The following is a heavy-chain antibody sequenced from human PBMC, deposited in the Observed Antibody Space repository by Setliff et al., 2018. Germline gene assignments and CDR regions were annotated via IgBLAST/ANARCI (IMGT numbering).Heavy chain of an antibody. J-gene: IGHJ4*01. V-gene: IGHV4-39*07. CDR2: IYNSGYT. CDR3: ASGLGFDY. CDR1: GGSISTDHYY. D-gene: IGHD7-27*01. Sequence: SETLSLTCTPSGGSISTDHYYWGWIRQPPGKGLEWIGSIYNSGYTHYKPSLQSRATISVDTSKSQFSLNLSNVTAADTAVYYCASGLGFDYWGPGSLVTVSS.